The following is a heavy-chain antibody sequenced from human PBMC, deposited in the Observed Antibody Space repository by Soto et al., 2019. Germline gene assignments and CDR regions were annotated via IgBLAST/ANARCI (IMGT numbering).Heavy chain of an antibody. J-gene: IGHJ4*02. CDR3: ARNSGTYSLGDY. Sequence: QLQLQESGPGLVKPSETLSLTCTVSGGSISSSSFYWGWIRQPPGKGLEWIGSIYYGGSTYYGPSLKSRVSISVDTSKNQFSLKLSSVTAADTAVYYCARNSGTYSLGDYWGQGTLVTVSS. CDR1: GGSISSSSFY. D-gene: IGHD1-26*01. V-gene: IGHV4-39*01. CDR2: IYYGGST.